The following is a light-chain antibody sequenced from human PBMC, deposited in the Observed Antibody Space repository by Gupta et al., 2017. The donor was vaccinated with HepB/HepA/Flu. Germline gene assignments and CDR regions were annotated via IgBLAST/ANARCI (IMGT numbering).Light chain of an antibody. Sequence: DVHMTQSPSSVSASVGDRVTIPCRASESISNWLAWYQQKPGKAPNLLIYSASRVKSGVPSRFSGSGSGTEFTLTISGRQPEDLANYYCQHEDSFPIAFGQGTRLDIK. J-gene: IGKJ5*01. V-gene: IGKV1-12*01. CDR3: QHEDSFPIA. CDR2: SAS. CDR1: ESISNW.